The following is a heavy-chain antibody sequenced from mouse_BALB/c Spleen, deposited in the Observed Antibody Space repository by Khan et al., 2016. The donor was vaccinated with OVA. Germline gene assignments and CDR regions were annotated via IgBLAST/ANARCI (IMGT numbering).Heavy chain of an antibody. CDR1: GYTFTSYW. D-gene: IGHD1-1*01. CDR2: TNPTNGRT. V-gene: IGHV1S81*02. J-gene: IGHJ2*01. CDR3: ARIKKIVATYFDY. Sequence: QVQLQQPGAELVKAGASVKMSCKASGYTFTSYWMHWVKQRLGQGLEWFAETNPTNGRTYYNETFKSKATLTVDKSSSTVYMLLSGPTFEDSAVYYCARIKKIVATYFDYWGQGTTLTVSS.